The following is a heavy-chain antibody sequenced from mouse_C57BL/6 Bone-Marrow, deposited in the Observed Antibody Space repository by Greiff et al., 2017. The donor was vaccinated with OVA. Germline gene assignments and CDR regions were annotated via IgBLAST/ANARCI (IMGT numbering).Heavy chain of an antibody. J-gene: IGHJ4*01. V-gene: IGHV1-63*01. CDR2: IYPGGGYT. D-gene: IGHD2-5*01. Sequence: VQLQQSGAELVRPGTSVKMSCKASGYTFTNYWIGWAKQRPGHGLAWIGDIYPGGGYTNYNEKFKGKATLTADKSSSTAYMQFSSLTSEDSAIYYCARRGTYYSNYVAMDYWGQGTSVTVSS. CDR3: ARRGTYYSNYVAMDY. CDR1: GYTFTNYW.